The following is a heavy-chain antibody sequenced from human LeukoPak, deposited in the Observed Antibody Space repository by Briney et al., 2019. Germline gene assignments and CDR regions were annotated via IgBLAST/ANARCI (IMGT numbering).Heavy chain of an antibody. Sequence: GAXLKISCKGSGYSFTSYWIGWGRAMPGKGVEWMGIIYPGDSDTRYSPSFQGEVTISADKSISTAYLQWSSLKASDTAMYYCARRSYYYDSSGFYNWFDPWGQGTLVTVSS. V-gene: IGHV5-51*01. J-gene: IGHJ5*02. D-gene: IGHD3-22*01. CDR1: GYSFTSYW. CDR3: ARRSYYYDSSGFYNWFDP. CDR2: IYPGDSDT.